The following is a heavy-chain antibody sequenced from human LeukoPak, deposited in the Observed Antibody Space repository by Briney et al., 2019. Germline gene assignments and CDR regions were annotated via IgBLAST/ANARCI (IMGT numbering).Heavy chain of an antibody. J-gene: IGHJ4*02. CDR1: GFTFSDYY. CDR3: AKDINWNDGFDY. CDR2: ISGSGGST. Sequence: PGGSLRLSCAASGFTFSDYYMGWMRQAPGKGLEWVSAISGSGGSTYYADSVKGRFTISRDNSKNTLYLQMNSLRAEDTAVYYCAKDINWNDGFDYWGQGTLVTVSS. D-gene: IGHD1-1*01. V-gene: IGHV3-23*01.